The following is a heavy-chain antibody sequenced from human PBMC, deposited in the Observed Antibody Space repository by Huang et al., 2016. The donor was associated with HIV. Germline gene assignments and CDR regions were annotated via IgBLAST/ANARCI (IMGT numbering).Heavy chain of an antibody. CDR1: GYTLTELS. D-gene: IGHD2-21*01. J-gene: IGHJ3*02. Sequence: QVQLVQSGAEVKKPGASVKVSCKVSGYTLTELSIHWVRQAPGKGLEWMGGFVPEEGETNYAQNFQGRVTMTEDTSTDTAYMELNSLRSEDTAVYYCATGFDTYYDIWGQGTMVIASS. CDR3: ATGFDTYYDI. V-gene: IGHV1-24*01. CDR2: FVPEEGET.